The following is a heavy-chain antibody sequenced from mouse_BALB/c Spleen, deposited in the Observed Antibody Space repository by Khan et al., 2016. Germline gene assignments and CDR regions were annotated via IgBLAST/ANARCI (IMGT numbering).Heavy chain of an antibody. V-gene: IGHV1-39*01. Sequence: VQLQQSGPELVKPGASVKISCKASGYSFTGYNMHWVKQSNGKGLEWIGNIDPAYGSTGYHQKFKGKATLTVDTSSSTAYMQLKSLTSEDSAVYYCAREGYGNYVDYWGQGTTLTVSS. D-gene: IGHD2-10*02. CDR1: GYSFTGYN. J-gene: IGHJ2*01. CDR2: IDPAYGST. CDR3: AREGYGNYVDY.